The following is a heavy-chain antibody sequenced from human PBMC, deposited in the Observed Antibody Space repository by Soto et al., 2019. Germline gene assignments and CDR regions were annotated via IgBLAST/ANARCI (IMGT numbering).Heavy chain of an antibody. D-gene: IGHD2-2*01. CDR3: AHRDGSNTSWYPY. V-gene: IGHV3-23*01. J-gene: IGHJ4*02. CDR2: ISGSGGST. CDR1: GFTFSSYA. Sequence: EVQLLESGGGLVQPGGSLRLSCAASGFTFSSYAMSWVRQAPGKGLEWVSAISGSGGSTYYADSVKGRFTISRDNSKNPLYLHMNSLRAEHTAADFYAHRDGSNTSWYPYWGQGTLITVAS.